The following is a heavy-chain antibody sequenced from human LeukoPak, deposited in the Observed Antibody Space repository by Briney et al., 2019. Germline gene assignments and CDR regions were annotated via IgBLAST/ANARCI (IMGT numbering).Heavy chain of an antibody. J-gene: IGHJ4*02. V-gene: IGHV4-59*01. CDR2: IYYSVNT. Sequence: SETLSLTXTVSGGSISSYYWSWIRQPPGKGLEWIGYIYYSVNTNYNPSLKSRVTISVDTSKNQFSLKLSSVTAADTAVYYCARGWLRSFDYWGQGTLVTVSS. D-gene: IGHD5-12*01. CDR1: GGSISSYY. CDR3: ARGWLRSFDY.